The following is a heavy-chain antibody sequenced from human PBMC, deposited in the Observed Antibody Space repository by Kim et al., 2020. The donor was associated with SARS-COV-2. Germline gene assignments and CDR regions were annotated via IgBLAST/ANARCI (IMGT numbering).Heavy chain of an antibody. J-gene: IGHJ4*02. D-gene: IGHD2-15*01. CDR3: TRLRGSGGSWDY. CDR2: IRSKANSYAT. V-gene: IGHV3-73*01. Sequence: GGSLRLSCAASGFTFSGSAMHWVRQASGKGLEWVGRIRSKANSYATAYAASVKGRFTISRDDSKNTAYLQMNSLKTEDTAVYYCTRLRGSGGSWDYWGQGTLVTVSS. CDR1: GFTFSGSA.